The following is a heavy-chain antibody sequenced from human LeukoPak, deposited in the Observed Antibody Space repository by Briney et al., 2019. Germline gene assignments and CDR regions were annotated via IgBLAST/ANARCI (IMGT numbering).Heavy chain of an antibody. Sequence: EASVKVSCKASGYTFTGYYMHWVRQAPGQGLEWMGWINPNSGGTNYAQKFQGRVTMTRDTSISTAYMELSRLRSDDTAVYYCARGRRSDRSYGYRYFQHWGQGTLVTVSS. CDR3: ARGRRSDRSYGYRYFQH. CDR2: INPNSGGT. J-gene: IGHJ1*01. V-gene: IGHV1-2*02. CDR1: GYTFTGYY. D-gene: IGHD5-18*01.